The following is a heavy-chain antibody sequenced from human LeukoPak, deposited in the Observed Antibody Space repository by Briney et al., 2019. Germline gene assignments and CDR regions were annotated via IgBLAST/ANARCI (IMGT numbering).Heavy chain of an antibody. CDR2: IYSSGSA. Sequence: SETLSLTCTVSGASINNNFWSWIRQPPGKGLEWIGYIYSSGSANYNPSLKSRVIISGDTSKNQISLNLTSVTAADTAVYFCARHRDYYDTWGHPTQVTVSS. V-gene: IGHV4-59*08. CDR3: ARHRDYYDT. CDR1: GASINNNF. D-gene: IGHD3-22*01. J-gene: IGHJ4*01.